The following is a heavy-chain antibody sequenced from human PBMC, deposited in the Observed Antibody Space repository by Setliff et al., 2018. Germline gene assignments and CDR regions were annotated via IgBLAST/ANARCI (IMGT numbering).Heavy chain of an antibody. D-gene: IGHD6-19*01. J-gene: IGHJ4*02. Sequence: SETLSLTCAVSGYSISRDCYWGWIRQPPGKGLEWIGSIYYSGNTYYNASLKGRVTISGDMSKNQFSLKLTAVTAADTAIYYCARHRAVAGAYYFDFWGQGTLVTVSS. CDR2: IYYSGNT. CDR3: ARHRAVAGAYYFDF. CDR1: GYSISRDCY. V-gene: IGHV4-38-2*01.